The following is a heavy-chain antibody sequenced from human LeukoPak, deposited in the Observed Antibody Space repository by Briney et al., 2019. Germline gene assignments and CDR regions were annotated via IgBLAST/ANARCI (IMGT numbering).Heavy chain of an antibody. CDR1: GGSISSSGSY. CDR2: IYYSGNT. J-gene: IGHJ5*02. V-gene: IGHV4-39*07. D-gene: IGHD6-6*01. CDR3: ARVMAARREDLNWFDP. Sequence: SEALSLTCTVSGGSISSSGSYWGWIRQPPGKGLEWIGSIYYSGNTYNPSLKSRVTISVDTSKNQFSLNLTSVNAADTAVYYCARVMAARREDLNWFDPWGQGTLVTVSS.